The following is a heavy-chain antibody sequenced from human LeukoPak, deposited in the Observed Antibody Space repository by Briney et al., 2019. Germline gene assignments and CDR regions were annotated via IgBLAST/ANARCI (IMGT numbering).Heavy chain of an antibody. CDR3: TTVVVVTALDY. Sequence: GGSLKLSCAASGFTFSGSAMHWVSQASGKGLEWVGRIRSKANSYATAYAASVKGRFTISRDDSKNTAYLQMNSLKTEDTAVYYCTTVVVVTALDYWGQGTLVTVSS. V-gene: IGHV3-73*01. CDR1: GFTFSGSA. CDR2: IRSKANSYAT. D-gene: IGHD2-21*02. J-gene: IGHJ4*02.